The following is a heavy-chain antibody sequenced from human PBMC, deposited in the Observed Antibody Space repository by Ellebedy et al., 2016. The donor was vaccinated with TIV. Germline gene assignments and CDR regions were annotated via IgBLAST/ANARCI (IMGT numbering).Heavy chain of an antibody. CDR2: ISYDGSNK. CDR1: GFTFSNYA. J-gene: IGHJ4*02. Sequence: PGGSLRLSCAASGFTFSNYAMHWVRQAPGKGLEWVAVISYDGSNKFYAASVKGRFTISRDSSKNTLYLQMDSLRADDTAVYYCARDHYCNTRNNGPDYWGQGTLVTVSS. D-gene: IGHD1/OR15-1a*01. V-gene: IGHV3-30*04. CDR3: ARDHYCNTRNNGPDY.